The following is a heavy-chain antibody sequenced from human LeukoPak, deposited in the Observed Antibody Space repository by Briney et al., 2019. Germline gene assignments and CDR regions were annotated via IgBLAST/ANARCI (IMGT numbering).Heavy chain of an antibody. CDR2: IYPGDSRV. V-gene: IGHV5-51*01. Sequence: GESLKISCQGLGYSFTSYWIGWVRQMPGKGMEWMGVIYPGDSRVPYNPSFQGQVTISVDKSTRTAYLQWVSLKASDTAMYYCACRDLSSTWSFPWGQGTLVTVSS. J-gene: IGHJ5*02. CDR3: ACRDLSSTWSFP. D-gene: IGHD6-13*01. CDR1: GYSFTSYW.